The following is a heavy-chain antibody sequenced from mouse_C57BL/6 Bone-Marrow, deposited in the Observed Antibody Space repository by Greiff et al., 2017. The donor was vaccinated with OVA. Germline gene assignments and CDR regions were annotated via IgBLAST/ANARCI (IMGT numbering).Heavy chain of an antibody. CDR3: ARRGFITTVVAPYYYAMDY. J-gene: IGHJ4*01. D-gene: IGHD1-1*01. Sequence: VQLKESGPELVKPGASVKISCKASGYSFTGYYMNWVKHSPEKSLEWIGEINPSTGGTTYNQKFKAKATLTVDKSSSTAYMQLKSLTSEDSAVYYCARRGFITTVVAPYYYAMDYWGQGTSVTVSS. CDR2: INPSTGGT. CDR1: GYSFTGYY. V-gene: IGHV1-42*01.